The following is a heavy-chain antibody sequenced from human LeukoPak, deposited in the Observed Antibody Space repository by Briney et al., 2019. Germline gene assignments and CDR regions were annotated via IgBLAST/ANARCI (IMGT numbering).Heavy chain of an antibody. CDR2: IYTSGST. Sequence: PSETLSLTCTVSGSSISSYYWNWIRQPAGKGLEWIGRIYTSGSTDYNPSLKSRVTMSVGTSKNQSSLKLSSVTAADTAVYYCAREGYCSSTSCYSNAFDIWGQGTMVTVSS. CDR1: GSSISSYY. V-gene: IGHV4-4*07. D-gene: IGHD2-2*01. J-gene: IGHJ3*02. CDR3: AREGYCSSTSCYSNAFDI.